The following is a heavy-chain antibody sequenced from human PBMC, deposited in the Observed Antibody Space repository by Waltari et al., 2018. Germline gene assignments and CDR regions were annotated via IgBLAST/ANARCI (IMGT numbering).Heavy chain of an antibody. D-gene: IGHD2-21*01. V-gene: IGHV4-38-2*01. J-gene: IGHJ5*02. CDR1: DYSIINGYY. CDR2: INYSGNR. CDR3: GRLGGSMTTYQTFRDH. Sequence: RESGPGLVRTSETLSLNCDVSDYSIINGYYWGWIRQPQGKGLEWLASINYSGNRDIKPSFESRVTISVDTSSNQFSLQLHSVTAADTAVYFCGRLGGSMTTYQTFRDHWGQGILVNVSS.